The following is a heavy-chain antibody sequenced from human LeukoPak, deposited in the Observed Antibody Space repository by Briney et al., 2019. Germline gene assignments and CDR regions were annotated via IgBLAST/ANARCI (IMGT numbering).Heavy chain of an antibody. J-gene: IGHJ3*02. V-gene: IGHV4-39*02. CDR3: ARDLVQLELYHDAFDI. CDR1: GVSISSSNSY. D-gene: IGHD1-1*01. CDR2: IYYTGNT. Sequence: SETLSLTCTVSGVSISSSNSYWGWLRQPPGKGREWFGSIYYTGNTNYNASLKSRVTISIDTSKNQFSLQLNSVTPEDTAVYYCARDLVQLELYHDAFDIWGQGTMVTVSS.